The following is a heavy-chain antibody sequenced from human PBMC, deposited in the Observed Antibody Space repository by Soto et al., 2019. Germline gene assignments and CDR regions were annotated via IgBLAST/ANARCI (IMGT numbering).Heavy chain of an antibody. CDR2: ITPHSGGT. Sequence: ASVKVSCKDSGYTFADYYLHWARQAPGHRREWMGWITPHSGGTTCALKFQGRVTTTRHTSSSTAYMERNRLRSADTAVYYCLRQLLSPRQFDPWGQGTLGTASS. CDR1: GYTFADYY. V-gene: IGHV1-2*02. CDR3: LRQLLSPRQFDP. D-gene: IGHD1-1*01. J-gene: IGHJ5*02.